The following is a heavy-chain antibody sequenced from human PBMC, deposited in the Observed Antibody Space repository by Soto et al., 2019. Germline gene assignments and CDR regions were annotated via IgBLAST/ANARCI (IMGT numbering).Heavy chain of an antibody. J-gene: IGHJ4*02. CDR2: INPSGGST. CDR1: GYTFTRHY. D-gene: IGHD6-19*01. Sequence: GASVKVTCQASGYTFTRHYIHLVRQAPGQGLEWMGIINPSGGSTSYEQKFQGRVTMTRDTSTSTVYMELSSLRSEDTAVYYCARGGSGWYINFDYWGQGTLVTVSS. V-gene: IGHV1-46*01. CDR3: ARGGSGWYINFDY.